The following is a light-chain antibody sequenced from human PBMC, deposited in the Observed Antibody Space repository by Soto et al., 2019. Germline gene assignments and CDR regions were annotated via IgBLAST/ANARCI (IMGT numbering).Light chain of an antibody. CDR2: KAS. J-gene: IGKJ1*01. CDR1: QTISSC. V-gene: IGKV1-5*03. Sequence: DVEMTQSPSTLSGSVGDRVTITCRASQTISSCLAWYQQKPGKAPKLLIYKASTLKSGVPSRFSGSGSGTEFTLTISSLQPDDFATYYCQHYNSYSEAFGQRTKVDI. CDR3: QHYNSYSEA.